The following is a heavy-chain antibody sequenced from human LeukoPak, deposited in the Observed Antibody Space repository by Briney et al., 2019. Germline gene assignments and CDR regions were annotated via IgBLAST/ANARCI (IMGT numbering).Heavy chain of an antibody. CDR3: ARYYYLGTYDAFDI. J-gene: IGHJ3*02. CDR1: GFTFSDYY. Sequence: GGSLRLSCAASGFTFSDYYMSWIRQAPGKGLEWVSYISSSGSTIYYADSVKGRFTISRDNSKNTLYLQMNSLRAEDTAVYYCARYYYLGTYDAFDIWGQGTMVTVSS. CDR2: ISSSGSTI. D-gene: IGHD3-10*01. V-gene: IGHV3-11*01.